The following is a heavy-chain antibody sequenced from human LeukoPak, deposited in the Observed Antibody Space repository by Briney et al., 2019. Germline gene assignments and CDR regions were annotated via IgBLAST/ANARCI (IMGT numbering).Heavy chain of an antibody. CDR3: AKERNDCSGGSCHYLDAFDI. J-gene: IGHJ3*02. V-gene: IGHV3-33*06. D-gene: IGHD2-15*01. Sequence: PGRSLRLSCAASGFTFSSYGMHWVRQAPGKGLEWVAVIWYDGSNKYYADSVKGRFTISRDNSKNTLHLQMNSLRAEDTAVYYCAKERNDCSGGSCHYLDAFDIWGQGTMVTVSS. CDR1: GFTFSSYG. CDR2: IWYDGSNK.